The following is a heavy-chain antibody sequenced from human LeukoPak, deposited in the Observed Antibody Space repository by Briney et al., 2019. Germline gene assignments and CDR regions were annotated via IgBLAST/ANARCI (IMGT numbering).Heavy chain of an antibody. CDR3: ARDLGHYYGSGSYFDY. J-gene: IGHJ4*02. CDR2: INPSGGST. Sequence: ASVKVSCKASGYTFTSYYMHRVRQAPGQGLEWMGIINPSGGSTSYAQKFQGRVTMTRDTSTSTVYMELSSLRSEDTAVYYCARDLGHYYGSGSYFDYWGQGTLVTVSS. CDR1: GYTFTSYY. D-gene: IGHD3-10*01. V-gene: IGHV1-46*01.